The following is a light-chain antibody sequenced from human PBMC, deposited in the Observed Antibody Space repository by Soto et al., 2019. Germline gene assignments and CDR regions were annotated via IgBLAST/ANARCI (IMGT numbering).Light chain of an antibody. CDR1: SRDIGAYNS. J-gene: IGLJ2*01. CDR3: ASYTSARVRV. Sequence: QSVLTQPASVSASPGQSITISCTGSSRDIGAYNSVSWYQQHPGKAPRLLIYDVSYRPSGVSSRFSGSMSGNTASLTISGLQTDDDGDYYCASYTSARVRVFGGGTKVTVL. V-gene: IGLV2-14*03. CDR2: DVS.